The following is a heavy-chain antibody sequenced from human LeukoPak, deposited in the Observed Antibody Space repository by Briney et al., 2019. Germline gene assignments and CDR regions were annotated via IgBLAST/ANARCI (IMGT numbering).Heavy chain of an antibody. CDR3: ARPIAVAGRGGYDFFDF. V-gene: IGHV5-10-1*01. CDR2: IDPSDSYT. CDR1: GXSFASYW. D-gene: IGHD6-19*01. Sequence: GESLKISCKGSGXSFASYWISWVRQMPGKGLEWMGRIDPSDSYTNYSPSFQGHVTISADKSISTAYLQWSSLKASDTAIYYCARPIAVAGRGGYDFFDFWGQGTLVTVSS. J-gene: IGHJ4*02.